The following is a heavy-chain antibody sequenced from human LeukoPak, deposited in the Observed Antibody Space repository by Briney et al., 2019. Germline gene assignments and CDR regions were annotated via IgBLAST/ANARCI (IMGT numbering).Heavy chain of an antibody. Sequence: SQTLSLTCAVYAGSFTGDYSGCVRHPPGKWLGWIGYIFQIGSPSYHPSLWSRSTISVDTSRNHFSLELISVTAADTAMYYCARDRAGLGLLDFWGQGTMVTVSS. V-gene: IGHV4-34*12. J-gene: IGHJ3*01. D-gene: IGHD1-26*01. CDR3: ARDRAGLGLLDF. CDR2: IFQIGSP. CDR1: AGSFTGDY.